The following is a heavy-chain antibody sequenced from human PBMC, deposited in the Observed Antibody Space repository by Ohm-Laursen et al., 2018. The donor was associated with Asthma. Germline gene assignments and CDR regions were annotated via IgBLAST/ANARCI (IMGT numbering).Heavy chain of an antibody. J-gene: IGHJ6*02. CDR1: GFTFSSYG. D-gene: IGHD3-3*01. CDR3: AKEQFSSTYDFWSGYPPGGMDV. V-gene: IGHV3-33*06. CDR2: IWYDGSNK. Sequence: SLRLSCAASGFTFSSYGMHWVRQAPGKGLEWVAVIWYDGSNKYYADSVKGRFTISRGNSKNTLYLKMNSLRAEDTAVYYCAKEQFSSTYDFWSGYPPGGMDVWGQGTTVTVSS.